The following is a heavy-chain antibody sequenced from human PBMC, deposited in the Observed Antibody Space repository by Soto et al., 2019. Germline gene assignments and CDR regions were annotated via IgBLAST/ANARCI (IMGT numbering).Heavy chain of an antibody. D-gene: IGHD3-16*01. V-gene: IGHV1-46*01. J-gene: IGHJ6*02. CDR3: ARSGAVEFGMCYSYYYGLDV. CDR1: GYTFTSYY. CDR2: INPSGGST. Sequence: VQLVQSGAEVKKPGASVKVSCKASGYTFTSYYMHWVRQAPGQGLEWMGMINPSGGSTSYAQKFQGRVTMNRDTSTSTVYMELSSLRSEDTAVYYCARSGAVEFGMCYSYYYGLDVWGQGTTVTVSS.